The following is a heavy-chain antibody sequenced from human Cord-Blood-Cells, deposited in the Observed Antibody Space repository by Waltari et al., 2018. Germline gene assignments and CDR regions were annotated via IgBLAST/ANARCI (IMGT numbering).Heavy chain of an antibody. J-gene: IGHJ4*02. Sequence: QVQLQESGPGLVKPSETLSLTCTVSGGSVSSGSSYWSWIRQPPGKGLEWIGYIYYSGSTNYNPSLKSRVTISVDTSKNQFSLKLSSVTAADTAVYYCARVGEYCSGGSCYWNFDYWGQGTLVTVSS. V-gene: IGHV4-61*01. CDR3: ARVGEYCSGGSCYWNFDY. CDR2: IYYSGST. D-gene: IGHD2-15*01. CDR1: GGSVSSGSSY.